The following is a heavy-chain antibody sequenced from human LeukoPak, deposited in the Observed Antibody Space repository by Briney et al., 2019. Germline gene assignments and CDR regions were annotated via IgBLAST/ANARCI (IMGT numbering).Heavy chain of an antibody. CDR2: INHSGST. V-gene: IGHV4-34*01. CDR1: GGSFSGYY. D-gene: IGHD3-10*01. CDR3: ARVNGSGSYASRGGYYYYGMDV. Sequence: SETLSLTCAVYGGSFSGYYWSWIRQPPGKGLEWIGEINHSGSTNYNPSLKSRVTISVDTSKNQFSLKLSSVTAADTAVYYCARVNGSGSYASRGGYYYYGMDVWGQGTTVTVSS. J-gene: IGHJ6*02.